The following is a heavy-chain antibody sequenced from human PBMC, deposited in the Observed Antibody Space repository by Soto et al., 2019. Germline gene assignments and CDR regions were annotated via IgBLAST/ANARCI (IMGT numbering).Heavy chain of an antibody. CDR1: GFTFSSYA. Sequence: PGGSLRLSCAASGFTFSSYAMSWVRQAPGKGLEWVSVISGSGGSAYYADSVKGRFTISRDNSKNTLHLQMNSLRAEDTAVYYCAKDFTHPFDYWGQGTLVTVSS. V-gene: IGHV3-23*01. J-gene: IGHJ4*02. CDR2: ISGSGGSA. CDR3: AKDFTHPFDY.